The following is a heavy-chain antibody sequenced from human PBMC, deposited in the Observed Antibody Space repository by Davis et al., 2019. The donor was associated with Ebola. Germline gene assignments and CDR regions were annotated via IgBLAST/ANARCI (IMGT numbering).Heavy chain of an antibody. D-gene: IGHD5-18*01. CDR2: ISGSGGST. CDR1: GFTFSSYA. J-gene: IGHJ4*02. Sequence: GESLKISCAASGFTFSSYAMSWVRQAPGKGLEWVSAISGSGGSTYYADSVKGRFTISRDNSKNTLYLQMNSLRAEDTAVYYCAKDQGYSYANPVDYWGQGTLVTVSS. V-gene: IGHV3-23*01. CDR3: AKDQGYSYANPVDY.